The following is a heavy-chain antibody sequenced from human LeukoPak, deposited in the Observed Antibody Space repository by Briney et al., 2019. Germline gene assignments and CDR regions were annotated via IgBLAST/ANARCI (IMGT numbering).Heavy chain of an antibody. CDR1: GFTFSSYA. V-gene: IGHV3-23*01. J-gene: IGHJ1*01. CDR2: FSGSGGST. CDR3: ARILPLPFQH. Sequence: PGGSLRLSRAASGFTFSSYAMSWVRQAPGKGLEWVSAFSGSGGSTYYADSVKGRFTISRDNSKNTLYLQMNSLRAEDTAVYYCARILPLPFQHWGQGTLVTVSS.